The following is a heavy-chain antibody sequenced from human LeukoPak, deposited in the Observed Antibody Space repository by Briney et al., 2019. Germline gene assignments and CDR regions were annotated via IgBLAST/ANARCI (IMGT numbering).Heavy chain of an antibody. CDR1: GGSISSSSYY. D-gene: IGHD3-10*01. V-gene: IGHV4-39*07. J-gene: IGHJ4*02. CDR3: ARDAPDRASDYGSGSYRDY. Sequence: KASETLSLTCTVSGGSISSSSYYWGWIRQPPGKGLEWIGSIYYSGSTYYNPSLKSRVTISVDTSKNQFSLKLSSVTAADTAVYYCARDAPDRASDYGSGSYRDYWGQGTLVTVSS. CDR2: IYYSGST.